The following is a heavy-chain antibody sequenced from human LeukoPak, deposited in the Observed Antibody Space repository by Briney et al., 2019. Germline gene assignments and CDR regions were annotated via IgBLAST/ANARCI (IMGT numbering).Heavy chain of an antibody. Sequence: SVKVSCKASGGTFSSYAISWVRQAPGQGLEWMGRIIPILGIANYAQKFQGRVTITADESTSTAYMELSSLRSEDTAVYYCASEDDYGGNIYWGQGTLVTVSS. D-gene: IGHD4-23*01. CDR2: IIPILGIA. J-gene: IGHJ4*02. CDR1: GGTFSSYA. V-gene: IGHV1-69*04. CDR3: ASEDDYGGNIY.